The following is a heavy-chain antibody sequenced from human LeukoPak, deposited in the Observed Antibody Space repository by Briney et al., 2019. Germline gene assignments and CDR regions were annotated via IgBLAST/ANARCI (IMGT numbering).Heavy chain of an antibody. J-gene: IGHJ3*02. V-gene: IGHV1-18*01. CDR2: ISAYNGNT. Sequence: ASVKVSCKASGYTFTSYGISWVRQAPGQGLEWMGWISAYNGNTNYAQKLQGRVTMTTDTSTSTAYMELRSLRSDDTAVYYCARDVSQGLLRYFDWLSGIGDDAFDIWAQGTMVTVSS. CDR1: GYTFTSYG. CDR3: ARDVSQGLLRYFDWLSGIGDDAFDI. D-gene: IGHD3-9*01.